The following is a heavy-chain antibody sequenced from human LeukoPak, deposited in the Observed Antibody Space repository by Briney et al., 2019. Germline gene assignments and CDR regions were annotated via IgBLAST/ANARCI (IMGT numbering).Heavy chain of an antibody. CDR2: ISSSGSTI. D-gene: IGHD3-22*01. J-gene: IGHJ4*02. CDR3: ARDAGDYYDSSGYYHGGFDY. Sequence: GGSLRLSCAASGFTFSDYYMSWIRQAPGKGLEWVSYISSSGSTIYYADSVKGRFTISRDNAKNSLYPQMNSLRAEDTAVYYCARDAGDYYDSSGYYHGGFDYWGQGTLVTVSS. V-gene: IGHV3-11*01. CDR1: GFTFSDYY.